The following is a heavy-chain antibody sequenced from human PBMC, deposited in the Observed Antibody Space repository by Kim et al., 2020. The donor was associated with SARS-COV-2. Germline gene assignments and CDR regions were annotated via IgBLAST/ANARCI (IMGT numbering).Heavy chain of an antibody. J-gene: IGHJ4*02. CDR3: ARGGVYDPLGY. Sequence: YYADSVKGRFTISRDNSRNTLYMQMNSLRAEDTAVYYCARGGVYDPLGYWGQGTLVTVSS. D-gene: IGHD3-22*01. V-gene: IGHV3-30*07.